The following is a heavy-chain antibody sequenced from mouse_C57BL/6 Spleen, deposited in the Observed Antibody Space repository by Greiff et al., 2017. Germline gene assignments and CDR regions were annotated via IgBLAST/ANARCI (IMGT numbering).Heavy chain of an antibody. CDR1: GYTFTDYN. CDR2: INPNNGGT. Sequence: EVKLQESGPELVKPGASVKIPCKASGYTFTDYNMDWVKQSHGKSLEWIGDINPNNGGTIYNQKFKGKATLTVDKSSSTAYMELRSLTSEDTAVYYCARSEYYGSGGFAYWGQGTLVTVSA. CDR3: ARSEYYGSGGFAY. V-gene: IGHV1-18*01. D-gene: IGHD1-1*01. J-gene: IGHJ3*01.